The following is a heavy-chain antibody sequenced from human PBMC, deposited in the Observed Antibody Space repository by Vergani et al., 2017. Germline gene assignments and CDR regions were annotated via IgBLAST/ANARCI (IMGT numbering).Heavy chain of an antibody. Sequence: EVQLVESGGGLVQPGGSLRLSCAASGFTFSSYAMSWVRQAPGRGLEWVSAISGSGGSTYYADSVKGRFTISRDNSKNTLYLQMNSLRAEDTAVYYWAKDVLGHYDSSGYAWGQGTLVTVSS. V-gene: IGHV3-23*04. CDR1: GFTFSSYA. D-gene: IGHD3-22*01. CDR2: ISGSGGST. CDR3: AKDVLGHYDSSGYA. J-gene: IGHJ5*02.